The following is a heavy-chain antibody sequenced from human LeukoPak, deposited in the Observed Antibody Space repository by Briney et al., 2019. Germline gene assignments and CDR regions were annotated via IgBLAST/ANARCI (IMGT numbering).Heavy chain of an antibody. Sequence: SETLSLTCTVSGGSISSYYWSWIRQPPGKGLEWIGYIYYSGSTNYNPSLKSRVTISVDTSKNQFSLKLSSVTAADTAVYYCARTIAGCSGGSCYRWFDPWGQGTLVTVSP. CDR3: ARTIAGCSGGSCYRWFDP. CDR2: IYYSGST. V-gene: IGHV4-59*01. D-gene: IGHD2-15*01. J-gene: IGHJ5*02. CDR1: GGSISSYY.